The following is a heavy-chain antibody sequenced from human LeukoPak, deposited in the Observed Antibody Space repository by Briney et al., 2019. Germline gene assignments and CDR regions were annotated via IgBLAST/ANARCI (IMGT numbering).Heavy chain of an antibody. J-gene: IGHJ3*02. CDR3: ARGTDYYNSGGYHYVRAFDI. D-gene: IGHD3-22*01. CDR1: GFTFSSYA. CDR2: ISGSGGST. Sequence: GGSLRLSCAASGFTFSSYAMSWVRQAPGKGLEWVSAISGSGGSTYYADSVKGRFTISRDNSKNTLYLQMNSLRAEDTAAYYCARGTDYYNSGGYHYVRAFDIWGQGTMVTVSS. V-gene: IGHV3-23*01.